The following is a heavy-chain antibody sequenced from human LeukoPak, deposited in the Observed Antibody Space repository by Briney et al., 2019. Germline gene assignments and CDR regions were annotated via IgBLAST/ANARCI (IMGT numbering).Heavy chain of an antibody. CDR2: INWNGGST. J-gene: IGHJ5*02. Sequence: PGGSLRLSCAASGFTFYDYGMSWVRQAPGKGLEWVSGINWNGGSTGYADSVKGRFTISRDNAKNSLYLQMNSLRAEDTALYYCARVRGSVAAAGSRWFDPWGQGTLVTVSS. D-gene: IGHD6-13*01. CDR3: ARVRGSVAAAGSRWFDP. V-gene: IGHV3-20*04. CDR1: GFTFYDYG.